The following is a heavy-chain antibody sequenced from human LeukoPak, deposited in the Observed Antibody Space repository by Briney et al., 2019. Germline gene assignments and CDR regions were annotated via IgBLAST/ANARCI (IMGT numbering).Heavy chain of an antibody. CDR1: GFTFSSYG. Sequence: PGGSLRLSCAASGFTFSSYGMNWVRQAPGKGLEWVSSISSSSSYIYYADSVKGRFTISRDNAKNSLYLQMNSLRAEDTAVYYCARDTVVPAALRGDAFDIWGQGTMVTVSS. CDR2: ISSSSSYI. CDR3: ARDTVVPAALRGDAFDI. J-gene: IGHJ3*02. V-gene: IGHV3-21*01. D-gene: IGHD2-2*01.